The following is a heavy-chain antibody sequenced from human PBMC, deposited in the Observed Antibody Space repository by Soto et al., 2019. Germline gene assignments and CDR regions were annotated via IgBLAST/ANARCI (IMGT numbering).Heavy chain of an antibody. CDR2: INPNSGGT. Sequence: QVQLVQSGAEVKKPGASVKVSCKASGYTFTDYYLHWVRQAPGQGLEWMGWINPNSGGTKYAQKVQGWFTMTRATSMSTAYRGLSRLTSDDPAVYYCARGGAASCSGDCYRGFEYWGQGTMVTVSS. D-gene: IGHD2-21*02. V-gene: IGHV1-2*04. J-gene: IGHJ4*02. CDR1: GYTFTDYY. CDR3: ARGGAASCSGDCYRGFEY.